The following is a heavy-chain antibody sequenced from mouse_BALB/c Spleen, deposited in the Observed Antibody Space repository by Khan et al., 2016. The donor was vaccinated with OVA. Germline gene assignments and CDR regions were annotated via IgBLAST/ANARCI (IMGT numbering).Heavy chain of an antibody. D-gene: IGHD2-4*01. V-gene: IGHV1S56*01. CDR1: GYTFTSYD. CDR3: ARDGLRGVAMDY. Sequence: QVRLQQSGPDLVKPGALVKISCKASGYTFTSYDLNWVKQRPGQGLEWIGWIYPGDGTNKYNENFRGKATLTADISSSTAYIHLSSLTSEISAVDFCARDGLRGVAMDYWSQVNSVTVSS. CDR2: IYPGDGTN. J-gene: IGHJ4*01.